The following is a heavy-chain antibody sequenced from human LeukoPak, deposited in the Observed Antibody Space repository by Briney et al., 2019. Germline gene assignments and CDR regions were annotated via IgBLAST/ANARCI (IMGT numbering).Heavy chain of an antibody. CDR2: IYSGGST. CDR3: AKDVGKWESLHFFDY. Sequence: GSLRLSCAASGFTVISNYMSWVRQAPGKGLEWVSVIYSGGSTYYADSVKGRFTISRDDSRNTLYLQMNSLRGDDTAVYYCAKDVGKWESLHFFDYWGQGTLVTVSS. D-gene: IGHD1-26*01. CDR1: GFTVISNY. V-gene: IGHV3-53*01. J-gene: IGHJ4*02.